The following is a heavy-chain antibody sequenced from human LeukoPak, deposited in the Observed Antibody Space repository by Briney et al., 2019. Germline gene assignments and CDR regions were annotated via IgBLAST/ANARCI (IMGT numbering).Heavy chain of an antibody. CDR2: INADGTDT. V-gene: IGHV3-74*03. D-gene: IGHD1-7*01. CDR1: GFNFRNYW. J-gene: IGHJ4*02. CDR3: ARKKNYDVFDY. Sequence: GGSLRLSCAASGFNFRNYWMHWVRQAPGKGREWVSRINADGTDTMYADSVKGRFTLSRDNDKNTLFLQMNTLQAEDTALYYCARKKNYDVFDYWGQGSLVTVSA.